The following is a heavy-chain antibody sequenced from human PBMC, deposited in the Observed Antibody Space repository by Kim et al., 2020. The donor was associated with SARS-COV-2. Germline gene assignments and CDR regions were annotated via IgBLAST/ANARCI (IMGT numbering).Heavy chain of an antibody. D-gene: IGHD6-13*01. CDR2: ISYDGSNK. CDR3: AREGGIDHPPEY. CDR1: GFTFSSYA. Sequence: GGSLRLSCAASGFTFSSYAMHWVRQAPGKGLEWVAVISYDGSNKYYADSVKGRFTISRDNSKNTLYLQMNSLRAEDTAVYYCAREGGIDHPPEYWGQGTLVTVSS. V-gene: IGHV3-30*04. J-gene: IGHJ4*02.